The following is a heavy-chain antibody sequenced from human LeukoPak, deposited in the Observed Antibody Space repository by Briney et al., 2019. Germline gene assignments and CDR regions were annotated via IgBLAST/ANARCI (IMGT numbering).Heavy chain of an antibody. J-gene: IGHJ4*02. CDR2: ISGGGGST. CDR3: AKTPTVVTPRDY. Sequence: GGSLRLSCSASGFTFSSYAMSWVRQAPGKGLEWVSAISGGGGSTYYADSVKGRFTISRDNSKNTLYLQMNSLRAEDTAVYYCAKTPTVVTPRDYWGQGTLVTVSS. V-gene: IGHV3-23*01. D-gene: IGHD4-23*01. CDR1: GFTFSSYA.